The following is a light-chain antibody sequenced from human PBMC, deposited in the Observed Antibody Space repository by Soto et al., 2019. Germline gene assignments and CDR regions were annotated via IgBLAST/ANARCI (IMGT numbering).Light chain of an antibody. CDR1: QSVSSSL. CDR2: GAS. Sequence: EIVLTQSPGTLSLSPGETANLSCRASQSVSSSLLAWYQQKPGQAPRLLIYGASSRATGIPDRFSGRGSETDFFLTISGMEPQDFAIYYCQQYGNSPWTFGQGTKVDIK. CDR3: QQYGNSPWT. V-gene: IGKV3-20*01. J-gene: IGKJ1*01.